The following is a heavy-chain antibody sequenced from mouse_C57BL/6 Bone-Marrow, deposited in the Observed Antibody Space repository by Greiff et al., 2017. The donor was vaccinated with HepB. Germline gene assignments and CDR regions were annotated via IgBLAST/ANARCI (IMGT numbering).Heavy chain of an antibody. J-gene: IGHJ3*01. Sequence: QVQLQQPGAELVMPGASVKLSCKASGYTFTSYWMHWLKQRPGQGLEWIGEIDPSDSYTNYNQKFKGKSTLTVDKSSSTAYMQLSSLTSEDSAVYYCATNYYGSSPAWFAYWGQGTLVTVSA. CDR2: IDPSDSYT. D-gene: IGHD1-1*01. CDR1: GYTFTSYW. CDR3: ATNYYGSSPAWFAY. V-gene: IGHV1-69*01.